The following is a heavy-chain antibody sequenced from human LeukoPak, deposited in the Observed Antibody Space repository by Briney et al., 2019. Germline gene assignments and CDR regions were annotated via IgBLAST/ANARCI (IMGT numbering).Heavy chain of an antibody. CDR3: ARDSAAAGTWWFDP. Sequence: GGSLRLSCTASGFTFGDYAMSWVRQAPGKGLEWVSYISSSSSTIYYADSVKGRFTISRDNAKNSLYLQMNSLRAEDTAVYYCARDSAAAGTWWFDPWGQGTLVTVSS. V-gene: IGHV3-48*01. CDR1: GFTFGDYA. CDR2: ISSSSSTI. D-gene: IGHD6-13*01. J-gene: IGHJ5*02.